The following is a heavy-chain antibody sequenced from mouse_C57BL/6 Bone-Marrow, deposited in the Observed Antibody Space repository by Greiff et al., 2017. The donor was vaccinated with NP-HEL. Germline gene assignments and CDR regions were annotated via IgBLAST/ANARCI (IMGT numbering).Heavy chain of an antibody. CDR2: IDPETGGT. CDR1: GYTFTDYE. J-gene: IGHJ2*01. V-gene: IGHV1-15*01. D-gene: IGHD1-1*01. Sequence: VQLQQSGAELVRPGASVTLSCKASGYTFTDYEMHWVKQTPVHGLEWIGAIDPETGGTAYNQKFKGKAILTADKSSSTAYMELRSLTSEDSAVYYGTTYDYGSSYEEYFDYWGQGTTLTVSS. CDR3: TTYDYGSSYEEYFDY.